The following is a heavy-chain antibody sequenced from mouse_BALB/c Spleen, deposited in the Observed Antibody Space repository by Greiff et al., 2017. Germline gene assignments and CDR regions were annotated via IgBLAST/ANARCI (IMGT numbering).Heavy chain of an antibody. CDR3: AREDYDNAMDY. V-gene: IGHV14-3*02. D-gene: IGHD2-4*01. Sequence: EVQVVESGAELVKPGASVKLSCTASGFNIKDTYMHWVKQRPEQGLEWIGRIDPANGNTKYDPKFQGKATITADTSSNTAYLQLSSLTSEDTAVYYCAREDYDNAMDYWGQGTSVTVSS. J-gene: IGHJ4*01. CDR1: GFNIKDTY. CDR2: IDPANGNT.